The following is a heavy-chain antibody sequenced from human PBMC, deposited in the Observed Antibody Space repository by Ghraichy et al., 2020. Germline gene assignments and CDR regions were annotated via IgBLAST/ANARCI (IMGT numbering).Heavy chain of an antibody. CDR2: ISGSGGST. Sequence: GGSLRLSCAASGFTFSSYAMSWVRQAPGKGLEWVSAISGSGGSTYYADSVKGRFTISRDNSKNTLYLQMNSLRAEDTAVYYCAKGWSQWPRQTTDYWGQGTLVTVSS. CDR3: AKGWSQWPRQTTDY. D-gene: IGHD5-12*01. V-gene: IGHV3-23*01. CDR1: GFTFSSYA. J-gene: IGHJ4*02.